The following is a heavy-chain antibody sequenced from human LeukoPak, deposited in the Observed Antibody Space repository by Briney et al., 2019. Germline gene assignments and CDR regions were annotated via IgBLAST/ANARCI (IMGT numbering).Heavy chain of an antibody. Sequence: PSETLSLTCTVSGDSINSLDLWSWVRQPPGKGLEWIGEMYLSGTTHSNPSVKSRVTISIDKSKNQFFLNLSSVTAADTAVYYCAGLVGRYSSGLYYYYFDYWGQGTLVTVSS. CDR3: AGLVGRYSSGLYYYYFDY. V-gene: IGHV4-4*02. D-gene: IGHD3-22*01. J-gene: IGHJ4*02. CDR1: GDSINSLDL. CDR2: MYLSGTT.